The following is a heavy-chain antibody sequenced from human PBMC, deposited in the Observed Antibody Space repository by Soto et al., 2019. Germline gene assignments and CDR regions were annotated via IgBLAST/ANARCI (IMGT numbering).Heavy chain of an antibody. D-gene: IGHD6-19*01. V-gene: IGHV1-58*01. Sequence: ASVKVSCKASGFTFTRSSAQWVRQARGQRLKWIGWIVAGSGNTIYAQKFRERVTISRDMSTSIGYMQLSSLRSEDTAGYYCAAQGAIGCYYYDMDLWVRGTTVTVSS. CDR1: GFTFTRSS. CDR2: IVAGSGNT. J-gene: IGHJ6*04. CDR3: AAQGAIGCYYYDMDL.